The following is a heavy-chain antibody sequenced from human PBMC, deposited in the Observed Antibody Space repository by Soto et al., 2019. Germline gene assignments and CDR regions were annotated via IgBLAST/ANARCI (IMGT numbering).Heavy chain of an antibody. CDR1: GFTFSSYA. D-gene: IGHD2-15*01. J-gene: IGHJ4*02. CDR2: ISGSDGST. V-gene: IGHV3-23*01. CDR3: ANGRGMYSDVDC. Sequence: EVQMLESGGGLVQPGGSLRLSCAASGFTFSSYAMSWVRQAPGKGLEWVSAISGSDGSTYYADSVKGRITISRDDSKSALYWHRNSMRAEDTAVYYGANGRGMYSDVDCWGLGTVVTVSA.